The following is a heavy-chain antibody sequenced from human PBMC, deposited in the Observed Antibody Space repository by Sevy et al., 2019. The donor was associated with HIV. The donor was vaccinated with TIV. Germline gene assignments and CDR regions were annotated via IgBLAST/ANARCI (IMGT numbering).Heavy chain of an antibody. CDR1: GFTFDDYT. CDR3: AKDIPGWSGFDY. J-gene: IGHJ4*01. Sequence: GGSLRLSCAASGFTFDDYTMHWVRQVPGKGLEWVSLITWDAAKTDYADSVKGRFTVSRDNSENSLYLQMNSLRTEDTALYFCAKDIPGWSGFDYWGHGTLVTVSS. CDR2: ITWDAAKT. V-gene: IGHV3-43*01. D-gene: IGHD3-10*01.